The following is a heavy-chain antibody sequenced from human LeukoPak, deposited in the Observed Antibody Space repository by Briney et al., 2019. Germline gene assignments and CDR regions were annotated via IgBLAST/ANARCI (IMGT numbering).Heavy chain of an antibody. Sequence: PSQTLSLTCTVSGGSISSGGYYWSWIRQHPGKGLEWVGYIYYSGSTYYNPSLKSRVTISVDTSKNQFSLKLSSVTAADTAVYYCARESRYCSGGSCSRLDYWGQGTLVTVSS. D-gene: IGHD2-15*01. J-gene: IGHJ4*02. CDR3: ARESRYCSGGSCSRLDY. CDR2: IYYSGST. V-gene: IGHV4-31*03. CDR1: GGSISSGGYY.